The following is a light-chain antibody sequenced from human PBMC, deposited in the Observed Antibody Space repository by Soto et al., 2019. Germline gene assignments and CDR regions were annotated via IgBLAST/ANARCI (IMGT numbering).Light chain of an antibody. CDR1: TSFVGGYNL. Sequence: QSVLSQPASVSGCPGQSITISCSGTTSFVGGYNLVSWYQQHTAKAPKLLIYEGTRRPSGVSSRFSGSKSGNTASLTISGLQAEDEADYYCCSYASSSSYVFGTGTKVTVL. CDR3: CSYASSSSYV. J-gene: IGLJ1*01. CDR2: EGT. V-gene: IGLV2-23*01.